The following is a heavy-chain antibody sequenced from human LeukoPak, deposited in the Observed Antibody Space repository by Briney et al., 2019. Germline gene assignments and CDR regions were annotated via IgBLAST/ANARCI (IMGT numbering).Heavy chain of an antibody. D-gene: IGHD6-19*01. V-gene: IGHV3-7*01. J-gene: IGHJ1*01. Sequence: GGSLRLSCEASGLTFNKYWMTWVRQAPGKGLEWVANIKQDGSEKNYVDSVKGRFTISRDNAKNSLSLRMNSLSAEDTSVYYCATGYSSGWYFYFQHWGQGSLVSVSS. CDR2: IKQDGSEK. CDR1: GLTFNKYW. CDR3: ATGYSSGWYFYFQH.